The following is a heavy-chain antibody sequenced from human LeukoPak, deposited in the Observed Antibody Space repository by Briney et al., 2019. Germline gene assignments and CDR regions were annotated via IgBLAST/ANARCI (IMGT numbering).Heavy chain of an antibody. V-gene: IGHV3-21*01. CDR3: ARGVIIATAGSIDY. J-gene: IGHJ4*02. D-gene: IGHD6-13*01. Sequence: GGSLRLSCAASGFTFSSYSMNWVRQAPGKGLEWVSSISTGSSYKNYVDSVRGRFTISRDNAKNSLYLQMNSLRAEDTAVYYCARGVIIATAGSIDYWGQGTLVTVSS. CDR1: GFTFSSYS. CDR2: ISTGSSYK.